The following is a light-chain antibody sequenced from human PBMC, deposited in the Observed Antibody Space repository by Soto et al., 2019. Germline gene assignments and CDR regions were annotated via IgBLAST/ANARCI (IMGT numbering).Light chain of an antibody. CDR2: DAS. CDR3: MPYGSSLST. Sequence: EIVLTQSPATLSLSPGERATLSCRPSQSVYSSYLAWYQQTPGLAPRLLIYDASIRATGIPDRFSGSGSGTDFTLTISRREPEEVGVSQCMPYGSSLSTFGQGNKVDVK. J-gene: IGKJ1*01. V-gene: IGKV3D-20*01. CDR1: QSVYSSY.